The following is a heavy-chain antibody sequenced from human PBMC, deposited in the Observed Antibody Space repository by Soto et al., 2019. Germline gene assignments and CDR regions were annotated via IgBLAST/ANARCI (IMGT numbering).Heavy chain of an antibody. J-gene: IGHJ6*03. CDR3: AKGFCSSTRCLTYSYMDV. D-gene: IGHD2-2*01. V-gene: IGHV3-9*01. Sequence: EVQLVESGGGLVQPGRSLRLSCAASGFSFDEYARHWVRQAPGKGLEWVSGISWNSGTMGYGDSVKGRFTISRDNAKNSLYLQMNSLRAEDTALYYCAKGFCSSTRCLTYSYMDVWGKGTTVTVSS. CDR1: GFSFDEYA. CDR2: ISWNSGTM.